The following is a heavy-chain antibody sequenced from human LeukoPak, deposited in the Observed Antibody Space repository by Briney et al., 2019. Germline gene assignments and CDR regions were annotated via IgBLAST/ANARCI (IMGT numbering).Heavy chain of an antibody. J-gene: IGHJ3*02. CDR3: ARDYGGNSGALDAFDI. V-gene: IGHV1-8*01. CDR1: GYTFTSYD. CDR2: MNPNSGNT. Sequence: GAPVKVSCKASGYTFTSYDVNWVRQATGQGLEWMGWMNPNSGNTGYAQKFQGRVTITRNTSISTAYMELSSLRSEDTAVYYCARDYGGNSGALDAFDIWGQGTMVTVSS. D-gene: IGHD4-23*01.